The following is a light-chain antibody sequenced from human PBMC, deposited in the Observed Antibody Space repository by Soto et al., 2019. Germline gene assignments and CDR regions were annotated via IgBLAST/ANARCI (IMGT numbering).Light chain of an antibody. V-gene: IGKV1-5*03. Sequence: EIQMTQSPSTLSASVGDRVTITCRASQSISSWLAGYQQKPGKAPKRLISKASSLESGVASRFSGSGSGKESILTSSSLQPDDFATYYCQQYNRLWTFGQGTKVEIK. CDR3: QQYNRLWT. J-gene: IGKJ1*01. CDR2: KAS. CDR1: QSISSW.